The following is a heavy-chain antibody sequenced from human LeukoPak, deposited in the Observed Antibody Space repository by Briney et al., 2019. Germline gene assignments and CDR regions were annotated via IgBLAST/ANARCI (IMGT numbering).Heavy chain of an antibody. D-gene: IGHD2-2*01. Sequence: PGGSLRLSCAASGFTFSNYWMYWVRQAPGKGLEWVANIKQDGSEKYYVDSVKGRFTISRDNSKNTLYLQMNSLRAEDTAVYYCARGRPAGVWGQGTLVTVSS. CDR2: IKQDGSEK. J-gene: IGHJ4*02. V-gene: IGHV3-7*01. CDR3: ARGRPAGV. CDR1: GFTFSNYW.